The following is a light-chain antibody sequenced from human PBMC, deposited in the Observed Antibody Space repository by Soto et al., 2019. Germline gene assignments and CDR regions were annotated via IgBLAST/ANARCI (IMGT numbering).Light chain of an antibody. CDR2: AAS. Sequence: DIQMTQSPSSLSASVGDRVTITCRASQSISNSLNWYQQKPGKAPNLLIYAASRLQSGVPSRFSGSGSGTDFTLTISSLQPEDFATFYCQQRYSTPRTFGQGTKLEIK. J-gene: IGKJ2*01. CDR3: QQRYSTPRT. V-gene: IGKV1-39*01. CDR1: QSISNS.